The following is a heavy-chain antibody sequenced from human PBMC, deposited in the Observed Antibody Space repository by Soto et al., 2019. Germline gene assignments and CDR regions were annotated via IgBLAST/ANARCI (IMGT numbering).Heavy chain of an antibody. V-gene: IGHV4-34*01. Sequence: SETLSLTCAVYGGSFSGYYWSWIRQPPGKGLEWIGEINHSGSTNYNPSLKSRVTISVDTSKNQFSLKLSSVTAADTAVYYCARGITMVVVVRFFEQKGMDVWGQGTTVTVSS. CDR3: ARGITMVVVVRFFEQKGMDV. CDR2: INHSGST. CDR1: GGSFSGYY. D-gene: IGHD3-22*01. J-gene: IGHJ6*02.